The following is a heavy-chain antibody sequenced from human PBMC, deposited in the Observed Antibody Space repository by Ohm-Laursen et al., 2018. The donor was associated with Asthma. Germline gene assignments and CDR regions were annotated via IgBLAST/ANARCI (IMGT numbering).Heavy chain of an antibody. V-gene: IGHV1-8*01. CDR1: GSTFTSYD. CDR2: MNPNSGNT. J-gene: IGHJ4*02. CDR3: ARLGYGGNSGFDY. Sequence: ASVKVSCKASGSTFTSYDINWVRQATGQGLEWMGWMNPNSGNTDYERKFQGRVTMTRNTSISTAYLELSSLSSEDTAVYYCARLGYGGNSGFDYWGQGTLVTVSS. D-gene: IGHD4-23*01.